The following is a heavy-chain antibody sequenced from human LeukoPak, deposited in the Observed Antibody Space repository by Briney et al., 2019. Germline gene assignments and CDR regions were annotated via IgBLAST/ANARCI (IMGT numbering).Heavy chain of an antibody. CDR2: IDPSDSLT. CDR1: GYSFTSYW. J-gene: IGHJ4*02. V-gene: IGHV5-10-1*01. Sequence: GESLKISCKGSGYSFTSYWITWVRQMPGKGLDWMGRIDPSDSLTDYSPAFQGHVTISADKSISTAYLQWSSLKASDTAMYYCARHLYSSGWYYFDYWGQGTLVTVSS. CDR3: ARHLYSSGWYYFDY. D-gene: IGHD6-19*01.